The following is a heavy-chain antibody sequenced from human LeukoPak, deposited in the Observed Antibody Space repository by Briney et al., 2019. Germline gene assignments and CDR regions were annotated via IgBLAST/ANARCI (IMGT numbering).Heavy chain of an antibody. CDR3: AKDQTTVYFSYYYSMDF. Sequence: GGSLRLSCAASGFTLSDYGMHWVSQAPGKGLEWVAFIRYDGSHNYYADSVEGRFTISRDNSEDTLYLLMSSLSAEDTAVYSCAKDQTTVYFSYYYSMDFWGKGTTVTVSS. D-gene: IGHD4-17*01. CDR2: IRYDGSHN. CDR1: GFTLSDYG. V-gene: IGHV3-30*02. J-gene: IGHJ6*03.